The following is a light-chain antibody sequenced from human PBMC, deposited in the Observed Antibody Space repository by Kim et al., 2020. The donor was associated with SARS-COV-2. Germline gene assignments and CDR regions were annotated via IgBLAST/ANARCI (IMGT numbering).Light chain of an antibody. V-gene: IGLV3-1*01. CDR3: QAWDSSTVV. CDR1: KLGDKY. J-gene: IGLJ2*01. CDR2: QDS. Sequence: SYELTQPPSVSVSPGQTASITCSGDKLGDKYACWYQHKPGQSLVLVIYQDSKRPSGIPERFSGSNSGNTATLTISGTQAMDEADYYCQAWDSSTVVFGGGTKLTVL.